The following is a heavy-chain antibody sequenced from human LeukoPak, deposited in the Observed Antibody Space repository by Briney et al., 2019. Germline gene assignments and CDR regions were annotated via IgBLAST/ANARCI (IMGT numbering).Heavy chain of an antibody. CDR1: GYTFTGYY. CDR3: ARAVTQLLYYFDY. J-gene: IGHJ4*02. D-gene: IGHD2-2*01. Sequence: ASVKVSCKASGYTFTGYYMHWVRQAPGQGLEWMGWINPNSGGTNYAQKFQGRVTMTRDTSISTAYMELSRLRSVDTAVYYCARAVTQLLYYFDYWGQGTLVTVSS. CDR2: INPNSGGT. V-gene: IGHV1-2*02.